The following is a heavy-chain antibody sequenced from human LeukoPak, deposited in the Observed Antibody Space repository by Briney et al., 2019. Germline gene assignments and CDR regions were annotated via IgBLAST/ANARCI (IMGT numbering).Heavy chain of an antibody. CDR3: ASSMTYYFDY. CDR2: IWFDGSKR. CDR1: GFTFSSYS. J-gene: IGHJ4*02. V-gene: IGHV3-33*08. D-gene: IGHD2-2*01. Sequence: HPGGSLRLSCAASGFTFSSYSMNWVRQAPGKGLEWVAVIWFDGSKRYYADSVRGRFTISRDNSKNTLYLQMNSLRAEDTAVYYCASSMTYYFDYWGQGTLVTVSS.